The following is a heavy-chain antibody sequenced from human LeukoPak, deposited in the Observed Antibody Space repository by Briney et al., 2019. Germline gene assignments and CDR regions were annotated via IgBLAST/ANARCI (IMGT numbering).Heavy chain of an antibody. V-gene: IGHV4-30-2*01. CDR1: GGSISSGGYY. CDR2: IYHSGST. Sequence: TLSLTCTVSGGSISSGGYYWSWIRQPPGEGLEWIGYIYHSGSTYYNPSLKSRVTISVDRSKNQFSLKLSSVTAADTAVYYCARDRGIGRDNHFDYWGQGTLVTVSS. D-gene: IGHD3-16*01. CDR3: ARDRGIGRDNHFDY. J-gene: IGHJ4*02.